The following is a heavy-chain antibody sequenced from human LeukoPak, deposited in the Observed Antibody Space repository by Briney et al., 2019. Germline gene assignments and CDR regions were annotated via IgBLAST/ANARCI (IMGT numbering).Heavy chain of an antibody. CDR3: ARAPRRWELPLLGY. CDR2: INSDGSST. Sequence: GGSLRLSCAASGFTFSSYWMHWVRQAPGKGLVWVSRINSDGSSTSYADSVKGRFTISRDNAKNTLYLQMNSLRAEDTAVYYCARAPRRWELPLLGYWGQGTLVTVSS. CDR1: GFTFSSYW. V-gene: IGHV3-74*01. D-gene: IGHD1-26*01. J-gene: IGHJ4*02.